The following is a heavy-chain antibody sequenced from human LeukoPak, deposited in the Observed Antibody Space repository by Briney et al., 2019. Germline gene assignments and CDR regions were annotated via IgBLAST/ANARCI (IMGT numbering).Heavy chain of an antibody. V-gene: IGHV3-7*01. CDR3: ARHLSGVTGYSYGRGIDY. D-gene: IGHD5-18*01. J-gene: IGHJ4*02. CDR2: IKQDGSEK. CDR1: GFTFSSYW. Sequence: GGSLRLSCAASGFTFSSYWMSWVRQAPGKGLEWVANIKQDGSEKYYVDSVKGRFTISRDNAKNSLYLQMNSLRAEDTAVYYCARHLSGVTGYSYGRGIDYWGQGTLVTVSS.